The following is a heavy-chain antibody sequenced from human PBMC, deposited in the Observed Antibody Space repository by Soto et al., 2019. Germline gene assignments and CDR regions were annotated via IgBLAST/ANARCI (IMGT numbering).Heavy chain of an antibody. CDR3: ARVRVASKSPLYAMDV. Sequence: GGSLRLSCAASGFTFSSYAMHWVRQAPGKGLDWVALISYDGGNKYYADSVKGRFTISRDNSKNTLYLQMNSLRPEDTAVYYCARVRVASKSPLYAMDVWGQGTTVTVSS. CDR2: ISYDGGNK. CDR1: GFTFSSYA. J-gene: IGHJ6*02. D-gene: IGHD2-15*01. V-gene: IGHV3-30-3*01.